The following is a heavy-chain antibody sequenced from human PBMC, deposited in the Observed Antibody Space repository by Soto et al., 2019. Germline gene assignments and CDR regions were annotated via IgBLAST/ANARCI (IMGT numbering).Heavy chain of an antibody. CDR1: GVSISSGYGY. V-gene: IGHV4-30-4*01. CDR3: ARAVYYYDSSGYYDRADAFDI. CDR2: IYYIGST. D-gene: IGHD3-22*01. J-gene: IGHJ3*02. Sequence: TLSITCPVSGVSISSGYGYWSWIRPPPGKGLEWIGYIYYIGSTYYNPSLKSRVTISVDTSKNQFSLKLSSVTAADTAVYYCARAVYYYDSSGYYDRADAFDIWGQGTMVTV.